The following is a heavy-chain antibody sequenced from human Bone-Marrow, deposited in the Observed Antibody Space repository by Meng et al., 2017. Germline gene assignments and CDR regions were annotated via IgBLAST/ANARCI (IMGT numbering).Heavy chain of an antibody. CDR1: GFTFSSYS. CDR2: ISSSSSYI. V-gene: IGHV3-21*01. J-gene: IGHJ5*02. CDR3: ARPSRITMVREWRLEFDP. D-gene: IGHD3-10*01. Sequence: GESLKISCAASGFTFSSYSMNWVRQAPGKGLEWVSSISSSSSYIYYADSVKGRFTISRDNAKNSLYLQMNSLRAEDTAVYYCARPSRITMVREWRLEFDPWGQGTLVTVSS.